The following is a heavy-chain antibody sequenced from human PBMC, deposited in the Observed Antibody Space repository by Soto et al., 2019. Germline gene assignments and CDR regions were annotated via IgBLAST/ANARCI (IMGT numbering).Heavy chain of an antibody. CDR3: ARLEGLATISYYFDY. CDR1: GDSINSDNYY. V-gene: IGHV4-39*01. CDR2: IYYRGNT. D-gene: IGHD3-9*01. J-gene: IGHJ4*02. Sequence: QLQLQESGPGLVKPSETLSLTCSVSGDSINSDNYYWGWIRQPPGKGLEWIGSIYYRGNTYYNPSLQSRVTISLDKSKSQFSLKLNSVTVADSAVYFCARLEGLATISYYFDYWGQGTLVTVSS.